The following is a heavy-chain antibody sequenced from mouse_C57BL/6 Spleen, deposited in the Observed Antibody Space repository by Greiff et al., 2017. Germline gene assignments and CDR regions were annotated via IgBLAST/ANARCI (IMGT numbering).Heavy chain of an antibody. CDR2: IRNKANGYTT. CDR3: ARWGVVAPGYFDY. CDR1: GFTFTDYY. D-gene: IGHD1-1*01. Sequence: EVQLVESGGGLVQPGGSLSLSCAASGFTFTDYYMSWVRQPPGKALEWLGFIRNKANGYTTEYSASVKGRFTISRDNSQSILYLQMNALGAEDSATYYCARWGVVAPGYFDYWGQGTTLTVSS. V-gene: IGHV7-3*01. J-gene: IGHJ2*01.